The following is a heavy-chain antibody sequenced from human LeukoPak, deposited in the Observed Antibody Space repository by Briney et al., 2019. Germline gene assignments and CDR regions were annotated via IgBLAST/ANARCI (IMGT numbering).Heavy chain of an antibody. CDR3: AKDFGAVGLYYFDY. V-gene: IGHV3-21*04. CDR2: ISSSSSFI. CDR1: GFTFSSYS. Sequence: GGSLRLSCAASGFTFSSYSLNWVRQAPGKGLEWVSSISSSSSFIYYADSVKGRFTISRDNAKNSLYLQVNSLRAEDTALYYCAKDFGAVGLYYFDYWGQGTLVTVSS. J-gene: IGHJ4*02. D-gene: IGHD6-13*01.